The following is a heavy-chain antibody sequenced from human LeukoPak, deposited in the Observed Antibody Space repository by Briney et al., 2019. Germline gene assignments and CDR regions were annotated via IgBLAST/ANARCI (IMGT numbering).Heavy chain of an antibody. CDR1: GFTFSSYE. V-gene: IGHV3-48*03. CDR3: AKESTGGGNSFDY. J-gene: IGHJ4*02. Sequence: PGGSLRLSCAASGFTFSSYEMNWVRQAPGKGLEWVSYISSSGSTIYYADSVKGRFTISRDNSKNTLYLQMNSLRAEDTAVYYCAKESTGGGNSFDYWGQGTLVTVSS. CDR2: ISSSGSTI. D-gene: IGHD4-23*01.